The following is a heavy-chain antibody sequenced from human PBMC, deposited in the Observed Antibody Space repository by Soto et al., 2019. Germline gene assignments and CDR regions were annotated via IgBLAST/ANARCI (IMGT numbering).Heavy chain of an antibody. Sequence: SVKVSCKASGGTFSSYAISWVRQAPGQGLEWMGGIIPIFGTANYAQKFQGRVTITADESTSTAYMELSSLRSEDTAVYYCARGLDYYYGMDVWGQGTTVTVSS. J-gene: IGHJ6*02. V-gene: IGHV1-69*13. CDR2: IIPIFGTA. CDR3: ARGLDYYYGMDV. CDR1: GGTFSSYA. D-gene: IGHD6-19*01.